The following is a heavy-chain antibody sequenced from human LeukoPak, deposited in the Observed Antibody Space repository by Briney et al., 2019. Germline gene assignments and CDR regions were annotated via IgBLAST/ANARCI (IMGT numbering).Heavy chain of an antibody. CDR1: GGSISSSSYY. D-gene: IGHD3-10*02. J-gene: IGHJ1*01. CDR2: IYYSGST. Sequence: PSETLSLTCTVSGGSISSSSYYWGWIRQPPGKGLEWIGSIYYSGSTYYNPSLKSRVTISVDTSKNQFSLKLSSVTAADTAVYYCASLSTGAEYFQHWGQGTLVTVSS. V-gene: IGHV4-39*07. CDR3: ASLSTGAEYFQH.